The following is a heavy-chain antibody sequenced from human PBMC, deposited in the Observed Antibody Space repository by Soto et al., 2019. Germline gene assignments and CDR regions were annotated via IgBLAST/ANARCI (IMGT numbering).Heavy chain of an antibody. D-gene: IGHD1-7*01. CDR1: GFTFNLYW. CDR3: ARDNWNSY. J-gene: IGHJ4*02. Sequence: EVHLVESGGGLVQPGGSLRLSCAASGFTFNLYWMHWVRQAPGKGLVWVSRINPDGSSTTYADSVKGRFTISRDNSKNTVYLQINGLGAEDTAIYYCARDNWNSYWGQGALVTVSS. V-gene: IGHV3-74*01. CDR2: INPDGSST.